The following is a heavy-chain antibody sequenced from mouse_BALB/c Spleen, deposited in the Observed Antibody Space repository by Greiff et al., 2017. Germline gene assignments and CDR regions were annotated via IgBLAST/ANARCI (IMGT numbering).Heavy chain of an antibody. CDR3: AFNWEDDD. J-gene: IGHJ2*01. V-gene: IGHV14-3*02. CDR2: IDPANGNT. CDR1: GFNIKDAY. D-gene: IGHD4-1*01. Sequence: VQLQQSGAELVKPGASVKLSCTASGFNIKDAYMHWVKQRPEQGLEWIGRIDPANGNTKYDPKFQGKDTITADTSSNTAYLQLSSLTSEDTAVYYCAFNWEDDDWGQGTTLTVSS.